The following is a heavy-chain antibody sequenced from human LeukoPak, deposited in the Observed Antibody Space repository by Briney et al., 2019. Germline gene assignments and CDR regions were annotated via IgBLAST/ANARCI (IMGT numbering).Heavy chain of an antibody. CDR3: ARDREIHDFWEVDGNWFDP. CDR1: GASINDYF. D-gene: IGHD3-3*01. CDR2: IYARGKT. Sequence: SETLSLTCTVSGASINDYFWSWIRQPAEKRLEWIGRIYARGKTNYNPSLESRVTMSVDTSTNQFSLRLASLRAAHTAIYYCARDREIHDFWEVDGNWFDPWGQGTLVTVSS. V-gene: IGHV4-4*07. J-gene: IGHJ5*02.